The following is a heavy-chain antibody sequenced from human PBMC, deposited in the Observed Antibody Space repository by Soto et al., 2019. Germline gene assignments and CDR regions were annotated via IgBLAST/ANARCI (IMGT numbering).Heavy chain of an antibody. CDR3: ARDIRGYSRAFDY. J-gene: IGHJ4*02. Sequence: SETLSLTCTVSGDSVSSENYYWTWIRQPPGKGLEWIGYIYSNGNTNYNPSLKSRVTISLDTSINQFSLRLTSVTAADTAMYYCARDIRGYSRAFDYWGQGTLVTVSS. CDR1: GDSVSSENYY. V-gene: IGHV4-61*01. D-gene: IGHD5-18*01. CDR2: IYSNGNT.